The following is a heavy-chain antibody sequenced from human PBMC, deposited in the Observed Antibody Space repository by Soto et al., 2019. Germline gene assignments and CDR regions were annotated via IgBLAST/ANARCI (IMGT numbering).Heavy chain of an antibody. D-gene: IGHD2-2*01. CDR1: GDSVCSNSAA. V-gene: IGHV6-1*01. J-gene: IGHJ6*02. Sequence: SQTLSLTCAISGDSVCSNSAAWNWIRQSASRGLEWLGRTYYRSKWYNDYAVSEKSQITINPDTSKTQFSLQLNSVTPEDTAVYYCARAHMVVVPAAIGAPYYYYGMDAWGHGATVTVSS. CDR3: ARAHMVVVPAAIGAPYYYYGMDA. CDR2: TYYRSKWYN.